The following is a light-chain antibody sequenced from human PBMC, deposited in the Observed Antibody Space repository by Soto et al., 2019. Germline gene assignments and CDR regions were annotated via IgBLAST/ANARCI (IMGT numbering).Light chain of an antibody. CDR3: QQYGSSPWT. V-gene: IGKV3-20*01. CDR2: GAS. CDR1: QSVNSRY. J-gene: IGKJ1*01. Sequence: EIVLTQSPGTLSLSPGERATLSCRASQSVNSRYLAWYQQRAGQAPRLLIYGASSRATGIPDRFSGSGSGTDFTLSISRLEPEDFAVYYCQQYGSSPWTFGQGTKVEIK.